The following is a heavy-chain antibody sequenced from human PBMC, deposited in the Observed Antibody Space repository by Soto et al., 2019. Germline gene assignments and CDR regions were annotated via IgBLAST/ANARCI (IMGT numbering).Heavy chain of an antibody. J-gene: IGHJ6*02. CDR1: GLSLSDYY. D-gene: IGHD3-22*01. CDR2: ISSSSSYT. CDR3: ARVSDSRGYYSPYYYYGMGV. Sequence: GSLRLSFAASGLSLSDYYMSWIRQAPGKGLEVVSYISSSSSYTNYADSVKGRFTISRDNAKNSLYLQMNSLRAEDTAVYYCARVSDSRGYYSPYYYYGMGVWGQGTTVTVSS. V-gene: IGHV3-11*06.